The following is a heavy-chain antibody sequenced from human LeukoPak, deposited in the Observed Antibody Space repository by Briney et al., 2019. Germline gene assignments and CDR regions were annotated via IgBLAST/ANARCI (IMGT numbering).Heavy chain of an antibody. V-gene: IGHV3-21*06. CDR3: ARDLLGYCANGICYDKPNWFDP. CDR1: GFTISNYN. J-gene: IGHJ5*02. D-gene: IGHD2-8*01. Sequence: PGGSLRLSCAASGFTISNYNMNWVRQAPGKGLEWVSSIVISDASIYYAYSVKGRFTVSRDKANNSIHLQMNSLRAEDTAVYYCARDLLGYCANGICYDKPNWFDPWGQGTLVTVSS. CDR2: IVISDASI.